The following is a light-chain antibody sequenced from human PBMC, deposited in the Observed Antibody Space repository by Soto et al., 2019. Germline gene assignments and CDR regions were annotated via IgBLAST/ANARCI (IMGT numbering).Light chain of an antibody. J-gene: IGKJ5*01. Sequence: MVMTHSPATQSLSPGARPTLSCRASQSVSSSYLAWYQQKPGQAPRLIIYGADSRATGIPDTFSGSGSGTDFTLTISILEPEDDAVYYCYQHGSSPPITCGQGTRLDIK. CDR3: YQHGSSPPIT. CDR1: QSVSSSY. CDR2: GAD. V-gene: IGKV3-20*01.